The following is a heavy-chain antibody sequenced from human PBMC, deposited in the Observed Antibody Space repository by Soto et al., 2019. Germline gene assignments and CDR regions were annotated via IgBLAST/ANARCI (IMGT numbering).Heavy chain of an antibody. V-gene: IGHV1-69*01. CDR2: IIPIFGTA. D-gene: IGHD3-22*01. CDR1: GGTFSSYA. J-gene: IGHJ6*02. CDR3: AREANYYDSSGYTLGMDV. Sequence: QVQLVQSGAEVKKPGSSVKVSCKASGGTFSSYAISWLRQAPGQGLEWMGGIIPIFGTANYAQKFQGRVTITADESTSTAYMELSSLRSEDTAVYYCAREANYYDSSGYTLGMDVWGQGTTVTVSS.